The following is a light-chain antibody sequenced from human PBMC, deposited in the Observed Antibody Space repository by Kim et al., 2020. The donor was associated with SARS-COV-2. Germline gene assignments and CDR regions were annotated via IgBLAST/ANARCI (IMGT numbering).Light chain of an antibody. CDR3: SSYAGNNIVV. J-gene: IGLJ2*01. CDR2: EVS. V-gene: IGLV2-8*01. CDR1: SSDVVGYNY. Sequence: GPSGTVSCTGTSSDVVGYNYVSWYQQHPGNAPKLMIYEVSKRPSGVPDRFSGSKSGNTASLTVSGLQAEDEADYYCSSYAGNNIVVFGGGTQLTVL.